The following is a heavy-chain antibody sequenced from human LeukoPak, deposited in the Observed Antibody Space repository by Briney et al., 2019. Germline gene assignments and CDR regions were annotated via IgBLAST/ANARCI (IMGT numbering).Heavy chain of an antibody. CDR3: ASLLEDGSGDNSENDAFDI. D-gene: IGHD3-10*01. V-gene: IGHV4-30-4*01. CDR2: IYYSGST. Sequence: SQTLSLTCTVSGGSISSGDYYWSWIRQPPGKGLEWIGYIYYSGSTSYNPSLKSRVTILVDTSKNQFSLKLSSMTAADTAVYYCASLLEDGSGDNSENDAFDIWGQGTMVTVSS. CDR1: GGSISSGDYY. J-gene: IGHJ3*02.